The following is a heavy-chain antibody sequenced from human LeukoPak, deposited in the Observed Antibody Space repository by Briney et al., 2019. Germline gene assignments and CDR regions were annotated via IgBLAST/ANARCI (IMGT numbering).Heavy chain of an antibody. J-gene: IGHJ6*03. Sequence: SETLSLTCTVSGGSISSYYWSWIRQPPGKGLEWTGYIYYSGSTNYNPSLKSRVTISVDTSKNQFSLKLSSVTAADTAVYYCARVLQNYYHLDVWGKGTTVTVSS. CDR2: IYYSGST. CDR3: ARVLQNYYHLDV. CDR1: GGSISSYY. V-gene: IGHV4-59*01. D-gene: IGHD3-3*01.